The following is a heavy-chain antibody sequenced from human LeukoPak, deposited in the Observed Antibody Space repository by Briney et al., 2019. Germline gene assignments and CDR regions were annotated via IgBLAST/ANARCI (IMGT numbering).Heavy chain of an antibody. V-gene: IGHV3-23*01. CDR2: ISGTGAMT. CDR3: AKGRYSSGWFIDY. CDR1: GFTFTSYA. J-gene: IGHJ4*02. Sequence: GRSLRLSCAASGFTFTSYAMSWVRQAPGKGLEWVSVISGTGAMTYYADSVKGRFTISRDNSKNTLYLQMNSLRAEDTAVYYCAKGRYSSGWFIDYWGQGTLVTVSS. D-gene: IGHD6-19*01.